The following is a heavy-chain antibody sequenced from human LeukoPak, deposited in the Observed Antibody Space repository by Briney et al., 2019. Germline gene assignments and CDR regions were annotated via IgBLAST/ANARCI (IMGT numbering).Heavy chain of an antibody. J-gene: IGHJ3*02. CDR3: AKVSHPLRFWCGCSWLTAYAFCI. D-gene: IGHD3-3*01. CDR2: IYTSGNT. Sequence: SETLSLTCTVSGGSISSGGYYWSWIRQPAGTGLEWIGRIYTSGNTNYNPSLKSRVTISVDTSKSQFSLKLSSVTAADTAVYYLAKVSHPLRFWCGCSWLTAYAFCILGQGTMVTVSS. V-gene: IGHV4-61*02. CDR1: GGSISSGGYY.